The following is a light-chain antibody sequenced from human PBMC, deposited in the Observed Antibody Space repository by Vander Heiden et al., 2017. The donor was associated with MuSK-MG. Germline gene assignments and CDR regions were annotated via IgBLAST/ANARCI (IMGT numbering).Light chain of an antibody. CDR2: AAS. CDR1: QSISSY. CDR3: QQNYSNHGNT. V-gene: IGKV1-39*01. J-gene: IGKJ5*01. Sequence: DIHMIQYSPSPPASAGDRVTITCRASQSISSYLDWYKQKPAKTPKLLIYAASSGYRWVPSRFSGSGCWRDLTLTISSRQPEDFAAYYSQQNYSNHGNTFGQGTQLXIK.